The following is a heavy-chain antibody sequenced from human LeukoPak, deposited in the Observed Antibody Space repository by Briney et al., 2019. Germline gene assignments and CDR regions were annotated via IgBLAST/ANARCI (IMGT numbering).Heavy chain of an antibody. Sequence: GGSLRLSCVASGFTFNTYSMIWVRQAPGKGLEWISSISHSGAAIHYADSVRDRFTISRDNAKNSLYLQMNSLRAEDTAVYYCARELYTDLAHDDAFDIWGQGTMVTVSS. D-gene: IGHD3-16*01. CDR3: ARELYTDLAHDDAFDI. CDR1: GFTFNTYS. J-gene: IGHJ3*02. CDR2: ISHSGAAI. V-gene: IGHV3-21*04.